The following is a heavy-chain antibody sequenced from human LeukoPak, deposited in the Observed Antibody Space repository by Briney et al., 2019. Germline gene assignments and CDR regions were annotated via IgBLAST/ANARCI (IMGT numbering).Heavy chain of an antibody. J-gene: IGHJ4*02. Sequence: SETLSRTCTVSGGSISSYYGSWIRQPPGKGLEWIGYIYYSGSTTYNPSLKSRVTISVDTSKNQFSLKLSSVTAADTAMYYCASSLTTVITGLSFWGQGTPVTVSS. V-gene: IGHV4-59*01. CDR1: GGSISSYY. D-gene: IGHD4-17*01. CDR2: IYYSGST. CDR3: ASSLTTVITGLSF.